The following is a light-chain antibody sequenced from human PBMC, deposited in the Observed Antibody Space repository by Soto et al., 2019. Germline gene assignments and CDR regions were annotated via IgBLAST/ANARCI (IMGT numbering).Light chain of an antibody. CDR3: SSYTTNNAHV. V-gene: IGLV2-14*01. CDR2: EVT. Sequence: QSALTQPASVSGSPGQSITISCTGTSNDVGGYNYVSWFQKHPGKAPKLMIYEVTHRPSGVSNRFSGSKSGSTASLTISGLQAEDEADYFCSSYTTNNAHVFGGGTKVTVL. J-gene: IGLJ2*01. CDR1: SNDVGGYNY.